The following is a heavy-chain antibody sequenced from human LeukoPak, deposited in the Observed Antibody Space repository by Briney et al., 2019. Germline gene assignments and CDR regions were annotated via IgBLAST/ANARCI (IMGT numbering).Heavy chain of an antibody. Sequence: PGGSLRLSCAASGFTFSSYGMHWVRQAPGKGLEWVAVIWYDGSNKYYADSVKGRFTISRDNSKNTLYLQMNSLRAEDTAVYYCAREYYYGSGSYPSYFDYWGQGTLVTASS. V-gene: IGHV3-33*01. J-gene: IGHJ4*02. CDR2: IWYDGSNK. CDR1: GFTFSSYG. D-gene: IGHD3-10*01. CDR3: AREYYYGSGSYPSYFDY.